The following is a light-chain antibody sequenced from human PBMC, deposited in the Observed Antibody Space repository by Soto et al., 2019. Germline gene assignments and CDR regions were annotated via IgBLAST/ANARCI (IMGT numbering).Light chain of an antibody. V-gene: IGKV3-11*01. CDR3: QQRHMWPIT. Sequence: DIVLTQSPGTLTLSPGEGATLSCRASQSFRGLLAWYQQKPGQAPRLLIYDAYNRATGIPPRFSGSGSGTDFTLTISSLEPEDSAVYYCQQRHMWPITFGQGTRLEIK. J-gene: IGKJ5*01. CDR2: DAY. CDR1: QSFRGL.